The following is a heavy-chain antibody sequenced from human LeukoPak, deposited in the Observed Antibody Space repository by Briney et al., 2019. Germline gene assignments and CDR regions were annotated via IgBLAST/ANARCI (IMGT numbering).Heavy chain of an antibody. CDR3: ATSYGSGSYYNSATDY. D-gene: IGHD3-10*01. J-gene: IGHJ4*02. Sequence: GGSLRLSCAASGFTFGSYAMSWVRQAPGKGLEWVSAISGSGGSTYYADSVKGRFTISRDNSKNTLYLQMNSLRAEDTAVYYCATSYGSGSYYNSATDYWGQGTLVTVSS. CDR1: GFTFGSYA. V-gene: IGHV3-23*01. CDR2: ISGSGGST.